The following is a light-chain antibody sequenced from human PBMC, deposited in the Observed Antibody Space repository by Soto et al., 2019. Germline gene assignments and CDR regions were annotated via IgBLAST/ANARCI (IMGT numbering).Light chain of an antibody. CDR3: QQYGSSPWT. J-gene: IGKJ1*01. V-gene: IGKV3-20*01. CDR1: QTIRSNS. Sequence: ETVLTQSPGTLSLSPGERATLSCRASQTIRSNSLAWYRQTPGQAPRLLIYGASKRATGIADRFSGSGSGTDFTLIISRLEPEDFALYYCQQYGSSPWTFGQGTKVEIK. CDR2: GAS.